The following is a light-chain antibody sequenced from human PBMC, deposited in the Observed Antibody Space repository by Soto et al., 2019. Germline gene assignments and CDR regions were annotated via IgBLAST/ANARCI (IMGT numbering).Light chain of an antibody. V-gene: IGKV1-5*01. CDR2: DAS. Sequence: DIPMTQSPSTLSASVGDRVTITCRASQSFSGWLAWYQQKPGKAPKLLIYDASILESGVPSRFSGSGSGTEFTLTISSLQPDDFATYYCQQYDTYPYTFGQGTKLEIK. CDR3: QQYDTYPYT. J-gene: IGKJ2*01. CDR1: QSFSGW.